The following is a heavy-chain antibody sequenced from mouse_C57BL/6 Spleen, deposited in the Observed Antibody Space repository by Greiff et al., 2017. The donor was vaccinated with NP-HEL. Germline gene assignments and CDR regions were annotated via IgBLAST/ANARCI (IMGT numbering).Heavy chain of an antibody. Sequence: EVQLQQSGPELVKPGASVKISCKASGYTFTDYYMNWVKQSHGKSLEWIGDINPNNGGTSYNQKFKGKATLTVDKSSSTAYMELRSLTSEDSAVYYCARWPIYYDYDEGDYWGQGTTLTVSS. CDR1: GYTFTDYY. CDR2: INPNNGGT. J-gene: IGHJ2*01. D-gene: IGHD2-4*01. V-gene: IGHV1-26*01. CDR3: ARWPIYYDYDEGDY.